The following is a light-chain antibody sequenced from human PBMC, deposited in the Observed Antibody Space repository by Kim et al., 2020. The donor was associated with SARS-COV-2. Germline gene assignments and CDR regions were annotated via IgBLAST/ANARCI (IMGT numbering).Light chain of an antibody. CDR1: NIKTKS. V-gene: IGLV3-21*03. CDR3: QVWDATGDQVV. CDR2: DDS. Sequence: SYELTQPPSVSVAPGKTATISCGGNNIKTKSVHWYQQKPGQAPVLVVYDDSDRPSGIPERFSGSNSENTATLTISRVVAGDEADYYCQVWDATGDQVVFGGGTQLTVL. J-gene: IGLJ2*01.